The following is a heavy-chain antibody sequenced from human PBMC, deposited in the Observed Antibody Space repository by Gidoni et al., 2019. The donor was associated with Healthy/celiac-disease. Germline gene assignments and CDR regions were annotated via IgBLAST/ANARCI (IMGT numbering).Heavy chain of an antibody. CDR1: GGSISSSSYY. D-gene: IGHD3-10*01. J-gene: IGHJ4*02. CDR3: ARASGSFDY. V-gene: IGHV4-39*07. CDR2: IYYSGRT. Sequence: QLQLQESGAGLVKPSETLSLPCAVSGGSISSSSYYWGWIRQPPGKGLEWIGSIYYSGRTYYNPSLKSRVTISVDTSKNQFSLKLSSVTAADTAVDYGARASGSFDYWGQGTLVTVSS.